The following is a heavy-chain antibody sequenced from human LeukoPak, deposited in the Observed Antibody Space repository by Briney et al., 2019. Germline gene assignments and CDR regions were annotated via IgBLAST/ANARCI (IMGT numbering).Heavy chain of an antibody. CDR1: GFTFSNAW. V-gene: IGHV3-15*01. CDR3: STRELRYYGSGTYPVAFDI. CDR2: IRSNTDSGTT. Sequence: GGSLRLSCAASGFTFSNAWMNWVRQAPGKGLEWVGRIRSNTDSGTTDYAATVKGRFTISRDDSINTLYLRLNGLKTADTAVYYCSTRELRYYGSGTYPVAFDIWGQGTMVTVSS. J-gene: IGHJ3*02. D-gene: IGHD3-10*01.